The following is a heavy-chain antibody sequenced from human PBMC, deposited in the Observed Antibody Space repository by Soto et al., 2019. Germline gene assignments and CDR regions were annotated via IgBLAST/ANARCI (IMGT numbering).Heavy chain of an antibody. CDR3: ARFPLDFGDRYWYFDL. J-gene: IGHJ2*01. D-gene: IGHD4-17*01. Sequence: QVQLVPSGAEVKKPGSSVKVSCKASGDTFIRYAISWVRHAPGQGLEWMGGVIPIFATPKYAQKFQGRVTITADESTTTDYMELSSLRSEDTAVYYCARFPLDFGDRYWYFDLWGRGTLVTV. V-gene: IGHV1-69*01. CDR2: VIPIFATP. CDR1: GDTFIRYA.